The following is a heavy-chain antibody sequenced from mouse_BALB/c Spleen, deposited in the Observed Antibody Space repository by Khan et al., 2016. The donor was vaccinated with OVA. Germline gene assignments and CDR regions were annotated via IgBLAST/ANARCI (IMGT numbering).Heavy chain of an antibody. CDR1: GYTFTTAG. CDR2: INTHSGVP. V-gene: IGHV9-4*02. J-gene: IGHJ4*01. D-gene: IGHD2-5*01. Sequence: SGPELKKPGETVRISFKASGYTFTTAGIQWVQKMPGKGLKWIGWINTHSGVPKYAEDFKGRFAFSLEISVNTAYLQITNLKNEDTGTYFGARGVAAYYRNHGGSREYWGQGTSVTVSA. CDR3: ARGVAAYYRNHGGSREY.